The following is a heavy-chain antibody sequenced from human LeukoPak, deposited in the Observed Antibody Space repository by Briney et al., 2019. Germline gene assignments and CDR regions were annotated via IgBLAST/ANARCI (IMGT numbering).Heavy chain of an antibody. D-gene: IGHD6-13*01. V-gene: IGHV3-7*01. CDR3: ARLRYSRTWLFDY. J-gene: IGHJ4*02. CDR1: GFIFSSYW. CDR2: MKEDGSEK. Sequence: PGGSLRLSCVASGFIFSSYWMSWVRQAPGKGLEWVANMKEDGSEKYYVDSVKGRFTISRDNAKSSLYLQMNSLRAEDTAVYYRARLRYSRTWLFDYWGQGTLVTVSS.